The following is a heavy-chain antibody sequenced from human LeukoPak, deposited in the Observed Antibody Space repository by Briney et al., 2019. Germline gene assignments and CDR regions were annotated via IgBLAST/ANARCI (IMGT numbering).Heavy chain of an antibody. CDR1: GGSFSRYY. CDR2: IDHRGDT. CDR3: ARGATISETGYFDF. Sequence: SETQSLTCAVYGGSFSRYYWSWIRQSPGKGLEWIAEIDHRGDTDYNPSVKSRVTISVDTSKNQFSLKVRSLSAADTAVYYCARGATISETGYFDFWGQGTLVTVSS. V-gene: IGHV4-34*01. J-gene: IGHJ4*03. D-gene: IGHD5-24*01.